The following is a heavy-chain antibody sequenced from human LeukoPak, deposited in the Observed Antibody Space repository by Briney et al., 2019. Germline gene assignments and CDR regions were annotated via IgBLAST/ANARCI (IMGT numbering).Heavy chain of an antibody. Sequence: GRSLRLSCAASGFTFSDYGMSWVRQAPGKGLEWVSAISGSGGSTYYADSVKGRFTISRDNSKNTLYLQMNSLRAEDTAVYYCAKDKELVVIPYYFDYWGQGTLVTVSS. D-gene: IGHD3-22*01. V-gene: IGHV3-23*01. CDR3: AKDKELVVIPYYFDY. CDR2: ISGSGGST. J-gene: IGHJ4*02. CDR1: GFTFSDYG.